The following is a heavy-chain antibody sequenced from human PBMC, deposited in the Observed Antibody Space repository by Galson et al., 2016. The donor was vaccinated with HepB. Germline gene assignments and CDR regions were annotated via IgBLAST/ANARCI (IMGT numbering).Heavy chain of an antibody. J-gene: IGHJ3*02. Sequence: QSGAEVKKPGQSLKISCQGSGSSFTGYWIAWVRQMPGKGLEWMGIIYPGDSDTKYSPSFEGQVTIAADKSITTAYLQWTTLKAADTAIYYCAAGTVSDGGVIVLPTSFDIWGQGTMVTVSS. V-gene: IGHV5-51*01. CDR1: GSSFTGYW. D-gene: IGHD3-16*02. CDR2: IYPGDSDT. CDR3: AAGTVSDGGVIVLPTSFDI.